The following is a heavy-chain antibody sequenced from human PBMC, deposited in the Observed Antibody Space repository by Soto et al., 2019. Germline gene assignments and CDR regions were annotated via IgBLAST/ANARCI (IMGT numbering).Heavy chain of an antibody. J-gene: IGHJ3*02. D-gene: IGHD3-10*01. V-gene: IGHV3-15*07. CDR1: GFTFSNAW. CDR3: TTDPSQIGDAAFDI. CDR2: IKSKTDGGTT. Sequence: GGSLRLSCAASGFTFSNAWMNWVRQAPGKGLEWVGRIKSKTDGGTTDYAAPVKGRFTISRDDSKNTLYLQMNSLKTEDTAVYYCTTDPSQIGDAAFDIWGQGTMVTVSS.